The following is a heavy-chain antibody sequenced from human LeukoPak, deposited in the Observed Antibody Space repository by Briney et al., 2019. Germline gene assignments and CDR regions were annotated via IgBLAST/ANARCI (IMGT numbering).Heavy chain of an antibody. CDR1: GGTFSSYA. V-gene: IGHV1-2*02. Sequence: ASVKVSCKASGGTFSSYAISWVRQAPGQGLGWMGWINPNSGGTNYAQKFQGRVTMTRDTSISTAYMELSRLRSDDTAVYYCARDRGWERAFDIWGQGTMVTVSS. CDR2: INPNSGGT. CDR3: ARDRGWERAFDI. J-gene: IGHJ3*02. D-gene: IGHD1-26*01.